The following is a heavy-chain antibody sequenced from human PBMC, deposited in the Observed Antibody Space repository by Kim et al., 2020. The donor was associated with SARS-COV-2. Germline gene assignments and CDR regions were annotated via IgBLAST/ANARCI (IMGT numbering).Heavy chain of an antibody. D-gene: IGHD2-8*02. J-gene: IGHJ3*01. CDR1: GYPFSSYT. V-gene: IGHV7-4-1*01. CDR2: NNTYTGSP. Sequence: ASVKVSCTASGYPFSSYTINWVRQAPGQGLAWMGWNNTYTGSPTYARDFTGRFVFSLDTSVRTAYLEIDSLKAEDTGVYFCARKGTDPGGYDGFDVWGQG. CDR3: ARKGTDPGGYDGFDV.